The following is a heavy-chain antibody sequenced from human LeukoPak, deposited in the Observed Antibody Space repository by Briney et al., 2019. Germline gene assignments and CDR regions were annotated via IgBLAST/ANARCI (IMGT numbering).Heavy chain of an antibody. D-gene: IGHD3-22*01. CDR3: ATGPYYYDSSGYWGGAFDI. CDR2: INPSGGST. Sequence: ASVKVSCEASGYTFTSYYMHWVRQAPGQGLEWMGIINPSGGSTSYAQKFQGRVTMTRDTSTSTVYMELSSLRSEDTAVYYCATGPYYYDSSGYWGGAFDIWGQGTMVTVSS. V-gene: IGHV1-46*01. J-gene: IGHJ3*02. CDR1: GYTFTSYY.